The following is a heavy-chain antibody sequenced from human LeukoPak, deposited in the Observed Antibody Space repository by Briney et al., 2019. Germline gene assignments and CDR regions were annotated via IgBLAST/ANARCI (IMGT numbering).Heavy chain of an antibody. CDR1: GFTFSSYA. J-gene: IGHJ4*02. Sequence: PGGSLRLSCAASGFTFSSYAMSWVRQAPGKGLEWVSAISGSGGSTYYADSVKGRFTISRDNSKNTLYLQMNSLRAEDTAVYYCARVKLGYYYEGEYYFDYWGQGTLVTVSS. D-gene: IGHD3-22*01. CDR2: ISGSGGST. V-gene: IGHV3-23*01. CDR3: ARVKLGYYYEGEYYFDY.